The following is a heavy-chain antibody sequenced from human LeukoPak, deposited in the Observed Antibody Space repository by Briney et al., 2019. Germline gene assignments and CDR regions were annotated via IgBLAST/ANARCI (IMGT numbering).Heavy chain of an antibody. D-gene: IGHD6-13*01. CDR2: IIPIFGTA. V-gene: IGHV1-69*05. Sequence: SLKVPCKASGGTFSSYAISWVRQAPGQGLEWMGGIIPIFGTANYAQKFQGRVTITTDESTSTAYLELSSLRSEDTAVYYCAIHSSSWDYYFDYWGQGTLVTVSS. CDR3: AIHSSSWDYYFDY. J-gene: IGHJ4*02. CDR1: GGTFSSYA.